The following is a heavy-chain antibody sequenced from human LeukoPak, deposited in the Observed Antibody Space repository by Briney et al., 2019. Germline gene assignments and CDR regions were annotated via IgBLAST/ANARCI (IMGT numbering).Heavy chain of an antibody. CDR3: AKDFYYYDSSGYNV. CDR2: ISGSGGST. V-gene: IGHV3-23*01. D-gene: IGHD3-22*01. CDR1: GFIFSSYA. J-gene: IGHJ4*02. Sequence: GGSLRLSCAAAGFIFSSYAMSWVRQAPGKGLEWVSAISGSGGSTYYADSVKGRFTISRDNSKNTLYLQMNSLRAEDTAVYYCAKDFYYYDSSGYNVWGQGTLVTVSS.